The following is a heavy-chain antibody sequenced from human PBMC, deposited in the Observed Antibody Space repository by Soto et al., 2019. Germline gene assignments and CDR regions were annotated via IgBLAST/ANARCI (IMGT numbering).Heavy chain of an antibody. CDR2: IYAGGDT. CDR1: GFTVSNNY. V-gene: IGHV3-66*01. J-gene: IGHJ2*01. CDR3: ARDPVIGLFDL. Sequence: EVQLVESGGGLVQPGGSLRLSCAASGFTVSNNYMSWVRQAPGKGPEWVSVIYAGGDTYYADSVKGRFTISRDNSKNTLNLQMNSLRAEDTAVYYCARDPVIGLFDLWGRGTLVTVSS.